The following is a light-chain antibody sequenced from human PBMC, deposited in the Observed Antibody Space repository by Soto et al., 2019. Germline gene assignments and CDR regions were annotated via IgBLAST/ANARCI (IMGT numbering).Light chain of an antibody. CDR3: QQSYTTPRT. Sequence: ETVMTQSPATLSVSPGERATLSCRASQSVNSKIAWYQQKPGQAPRLLIYGASTRATDIPARFSGSGSGTEFTLTISSLQSEDSATYYCQQSYTTPRTFGQGTKLEIK. CDR2: GAS. V-gene: IGKV3-15*01. J-gene: IGKJ2*01. CDR1: QSVNSK.